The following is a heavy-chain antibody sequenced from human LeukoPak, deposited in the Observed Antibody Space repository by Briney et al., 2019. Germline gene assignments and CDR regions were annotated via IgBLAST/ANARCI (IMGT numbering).Heavy chain of an antibody. CDR1: GFTFSSYW. J-gene: IGHJ3*02. CDR3: AKDARYSSSWYYAFDI. D-gene: IGHD6-13*01. CDR2: INSDGSST. V-gene: IGHV3-74*01. Sequence: GGSLRLSCAASGFTFSSYWMHWVRQAPGRGLVWVSRINSDGSSTSYADSVKGRFTISRDNAKNTLYLQMNSLRAEDMALYYCAKDARYSSSWYYAFDIWGQGTMVTVSS.